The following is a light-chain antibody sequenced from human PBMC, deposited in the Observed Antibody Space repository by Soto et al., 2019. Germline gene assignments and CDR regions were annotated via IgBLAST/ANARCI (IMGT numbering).Light chain of an antibody. V-gene: IGLV2-11*01. Sequence: QSVLTHPRSVSCSRGHAVNISCTGTSSDVGGYNYVSWYQQHPGKAPKLMIYDVSKRPSGVSDRFSGSKSGNTASLTISGLQAEDEADYYCCSYAGTYTNYVFGTGTKVTVL. J-gene: IGLJ1*01. CDR3: CSYAGTYTNYV. CDR1: SSDVGGYNY. CDR2: DVS.